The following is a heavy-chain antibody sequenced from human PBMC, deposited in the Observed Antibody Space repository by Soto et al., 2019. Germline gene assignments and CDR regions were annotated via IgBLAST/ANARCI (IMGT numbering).Heavy chain of an antibody. CDR1: GGSISSSNW. CDR3: ARSFRGGSSSSFVY. V-gene: IGHV4-4*02. Sequence: PSETLSLTCAVSGGSISSSNWWSWVRQPPGKGLEWIGEIYHSGSTNYNPSLKSRVTISVDKSKNQFSLKLSSVTAADTAVYYCARSFRGGSSSSFVYWGQGTLVSVSS. D-gene: IGHD2-15*01. CDR2: IYHSGST. J-gene: IGHJ4*02.